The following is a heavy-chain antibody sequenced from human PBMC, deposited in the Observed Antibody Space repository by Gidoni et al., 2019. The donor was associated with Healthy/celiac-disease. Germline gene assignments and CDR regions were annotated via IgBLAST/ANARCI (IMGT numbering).Heavy chain of an antibody. V-gene: IGHV1-46*03. CDR3: AISGGIVATIWAYDY. CDR1: GYTFTGSY. J-gene: IGHJ4*02. D-gene: IGHD5-12*01. Sequence: QVQLVQSGAEGKKPGASVKVGCNASGYTFTGSYMHWVRQAPGQGLEWMGIINPSGGSTSYAQKFQGRVTMTRDTSTSTVYMELSSLRSEDTAVYYCAISGGIVATIWAYDYWGQGTLVTVSS. CDR2: INPSGGST.